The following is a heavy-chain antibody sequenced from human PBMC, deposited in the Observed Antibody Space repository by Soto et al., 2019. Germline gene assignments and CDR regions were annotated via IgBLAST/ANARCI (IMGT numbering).Heavy chain of an antibody. V-gene: IGHV1-18*01. Sequence: ASVKVSCKASGYTFTSYGISWVRQAPGQGLEWMGWISAYNGNTNYAQKLQGRVTMTTDTSTSTAYMELRSLRSDDTAVYYCARDLKQQLVRSPSSAYYWGQGTLVTVSS. J-gene: IGHJ4*02. CDR1: GYTFTSYG. D-gene: IGHD6-13*01. CDR3: ARDLKQQLVRSPSSAYY. CDR2: ISAYNGNT.